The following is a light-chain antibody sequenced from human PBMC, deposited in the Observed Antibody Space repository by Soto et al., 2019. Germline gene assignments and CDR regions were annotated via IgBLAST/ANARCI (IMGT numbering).Light chain of an antibody. J-gene: IGLJ1*01. CDR3: CSYAGSSTFYV. CDR2: EVS. Sequence: QSALTQPASVSGSPGQSITISCTGTSSDVGSYNLVSWYQQHPGKAPKLMIYEVSKRPSGVSNRFSGSKSGNTASLTISGLQAEDEADYYCCSYAGSSTFYVCVTGTKLTVL. V-gene: IGLV2-23*02. CDR1: SSDVGSYNL.